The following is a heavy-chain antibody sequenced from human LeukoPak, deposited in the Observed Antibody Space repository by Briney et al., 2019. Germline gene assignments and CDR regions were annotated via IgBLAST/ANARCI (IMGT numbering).Heavy chain of an antibody. Sequence: SETLSLTCTVSGGSISHYYWSWIRQPPGKGLEWIGYISYSGNTKYNPSLMSRVTISVDTSKNQFSLKLSSVTAADTAVYYCARLDYYHFDYWGQGTVVTVSS. V-gene: IGHV4-59*01. D-gene: IGHD3-22*01. CDR1: GGSISHYY. CDR2: ISYSGNT. CDR3: ARLDYYHFDY. J-gene: IGHJ4*02.